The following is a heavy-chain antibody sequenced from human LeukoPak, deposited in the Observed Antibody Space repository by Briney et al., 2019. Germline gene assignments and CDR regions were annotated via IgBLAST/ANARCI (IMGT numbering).Heavy chain of an antibody. V-gene: IGHV3-49*03. D-gene: IGHD5-18*01. Sequence: PGGSLRLSCTASGFTLGDYSMSWFRRAPGKGLEWVGFIRSKAYGGTTEYAASVKGRFTISRDDSRGIAYLQMNSLETEDTAVYYCTSNPGYSYGSLDAFDIWGQGTMVTVSS. CDR1: GFTLGDYS. J-gene: IGHJ3*02. CDR3: TSNPGYSYGSLDAFDI. CDR2: IRSKAYGGTT.